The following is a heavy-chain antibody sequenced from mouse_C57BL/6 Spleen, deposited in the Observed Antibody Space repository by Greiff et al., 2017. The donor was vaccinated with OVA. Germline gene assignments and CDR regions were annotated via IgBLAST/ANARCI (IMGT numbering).Heavy chain of an antibody. V-gene: IGHV5-2*01. D-gene: IGHD1-2*01. J-gene: IGHJ3*01. CDR3: ARHAHYGGFAY. CDR2: INRDGGST. Sequence: EVKLVESGGGLVQPGESLKLSCESNEYAFPSYDMPWVRKTPEKRLELVAAINRDGGSTYYQDTIERRFTISRDNTTKTLYLQMSSLRSEDTALYYCARHAHYGGFAYWGQGTLVTVSA. CDR1: EYAFPSYD.